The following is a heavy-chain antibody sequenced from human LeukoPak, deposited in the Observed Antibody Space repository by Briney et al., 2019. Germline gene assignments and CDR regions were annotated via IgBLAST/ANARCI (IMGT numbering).Heavy chain of an antibody. CDR2: VSYDETDR. Sequence: GGSLRLSCAATGFTFSTSLMHWVRLAPGKGLEWVASVSYDETDRHYADSVKGRFIASRDNTKNMLYLEMRSLRIEDTAVYYCARDSWDILTGYYSHYFDYWGQGTLVTVSS. CDR1: GFTFSTSL. V-gene: IGHV3-30*03. D-gene: IGHD3-9*01. CDR3: ARDSWDILTGYYSHYFDY. J-gene: IGHJ4*02.